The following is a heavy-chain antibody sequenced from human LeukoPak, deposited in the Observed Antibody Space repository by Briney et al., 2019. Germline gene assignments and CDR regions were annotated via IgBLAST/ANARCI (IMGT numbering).Heavy chain of an antibody. V-gene: IGHV4-61*01. J-gene: IGHJ4*02. Sequence: SETLSLTCSVFGGSVSSGSYYWSWIRQPPGKGLEWIGYIYYSGSTNYNPSLKSRVTISVDTSKNQFSLKLSSVTAADTAVYYCARDRSRDGYNDYWGQGTLVTVSS. CDR2: IYYSGST. CDR3: ARDRSRDGYNDY. CDR1: GGSVSSGSYY. D-gene: IGHD5-24*01.